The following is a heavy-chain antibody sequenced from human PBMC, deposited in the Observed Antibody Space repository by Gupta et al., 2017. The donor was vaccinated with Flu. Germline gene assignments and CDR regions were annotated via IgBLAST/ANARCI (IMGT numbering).Heavy chain of an antibody. D-gene: IGHD2-15*01. CDR1: GFSFADNA. CDR2: ISWNSGGI. V-gene: IGHV3-9*01. J-gene: IGHJ4*02. Sequence: EIQLVESGGGLVQPGGSLRLSCAASGFSFADNAMNWVRQAPGKGLEWGSGISWNSGGIGYADSVKGRFTISRDNAKNSLYLQMNNLRAEDTALYYCTRFRCGAGSCYSDSWGQGTLVTVSS. CDR3: TRFRCGAGSCYSDS.